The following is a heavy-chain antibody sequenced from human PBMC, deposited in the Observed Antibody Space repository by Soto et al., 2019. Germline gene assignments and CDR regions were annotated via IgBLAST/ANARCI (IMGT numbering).Heavy chain of an antibody. D-gene: IGHD4-17*01. CDR1: GFSLSSNQVG. V-gene: IGHV2-5*02. CDR2: IYWDDDK. Sequence: QITLKESGPTLVKPTQTLTLTCTFSGFSLSSNQVGVGWVRQPPGKALEWLAVIYWDDDKRYNPSLRRRLTITKDPSKNQVVLTMTNMDPVDTATYFCAHAGVGDSAGFDYWGQGPLVTVSS. CDR3: AHAGVGDSAGFDY. J-gene: IGHJ4*02.